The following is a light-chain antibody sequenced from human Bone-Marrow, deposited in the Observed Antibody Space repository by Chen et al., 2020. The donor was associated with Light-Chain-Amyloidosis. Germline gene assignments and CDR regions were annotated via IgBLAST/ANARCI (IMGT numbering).Light chain of an antibody. CDR2: DDS. V-gene: IGLV3-21*02. CDR3: QVWDRSSDRPV. Sequence: SYVLTQPSSVSVAPGQTATIAFGGNNIGSTSVHWYQQTPGQAPLLVVYDDSYRPSGIPERLSGSNSGNTATLTIRGVEAGDEADYYCQVWDRSSDRPVFGGGTKLTVL. J-gene: IGLJ3*02. CDR1: NIGSTS.